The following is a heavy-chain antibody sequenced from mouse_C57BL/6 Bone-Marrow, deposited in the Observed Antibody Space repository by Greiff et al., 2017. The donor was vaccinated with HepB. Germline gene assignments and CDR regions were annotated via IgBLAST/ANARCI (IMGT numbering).Heavy chain of an antibody. V-gene: IGHV10-1*01. D-gene: IGHD1-1*01. CDR2: IRSKSNNYAT. J-gene: IGHJ4*01. CDR1: GFSFNTYA. CDR3: EIYYYGSNYAMDY. Sequence: DVKLVESGGGLVQPKGSLKLSCAASGFSFNTYAMNWVRQAPGKGLEWVARIRSKSNNYATYYADSVKDRFTISRDDSESMLYLQMNNLKTEDTAMYYCEIYYYGSNYAMDYWGQGTSVTVSS.